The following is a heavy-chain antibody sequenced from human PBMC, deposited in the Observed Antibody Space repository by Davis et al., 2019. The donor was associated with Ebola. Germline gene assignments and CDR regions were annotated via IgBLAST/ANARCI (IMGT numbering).Heavy chain of an antibody. J-gene: IGHJ4*02. Sequence: MPSETLSLTCTVSGGSISSSSYYWGWIRQPPGKGLEWIGSIYYSGSTYYNPSLKSRVTISVDTSKNQFSLKLSSVTAADTAVYYCARGPLRIYDFWSGYDFCYWGQGTLVTVSS. CDR3: ARGPLRIYDFWSGYDFCY. CDR1: GGSISSSSYY. V-gene: IGHV4-39*01. D-gene: IGHD3-3*01. CDR2: IYYSGST.